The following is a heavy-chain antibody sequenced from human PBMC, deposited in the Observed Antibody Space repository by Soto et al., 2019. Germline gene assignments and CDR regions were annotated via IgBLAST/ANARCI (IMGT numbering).Heavy chain of an antibody. J-gene: IGHJ5*01. V-gene: IGHV3-30*18. CDR3: AKLAGVVKEIGAPDDCIDS. D-gene: IGHD6-19*01. Sequence: PGRSLELSCAASGVMCSGYGMHWIRQGPGKGLEWVAVISHDGSEKYYGDSVKGRCTVSRANSNNTLFLQIASLRAEATAVYYCAKLAGVVKEIGAPDDCIDSSGQGTLVTCSS. CDR1: GVMCSGYG. CDR2: ISHDGSEK.